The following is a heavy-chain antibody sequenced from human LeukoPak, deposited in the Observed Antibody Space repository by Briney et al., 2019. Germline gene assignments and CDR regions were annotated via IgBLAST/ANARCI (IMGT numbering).Heavy chain of an antibody. V-gene: IGHV3-21*01. J-gene: IGHJ6*01. CDR3: ATGSMDV. CDR1: GFTFDTYR. CDR2: ISASGSYI. Sequence: GGSLRLSCAASGFTFDTYRMNWVRQAPGKGLEWVSSISASGSYIYYADSLKGRFTISRDNTKNSLFLQMNSLRAEDTAVYYCATGSMDVWGQGTTVTVSS.